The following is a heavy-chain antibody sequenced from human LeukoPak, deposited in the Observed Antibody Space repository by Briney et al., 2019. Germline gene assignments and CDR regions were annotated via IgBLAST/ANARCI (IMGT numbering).Heavy chain of an antibody. Sequence: SVKVSCKASRDTFSNYAISWVRQAPGHGLEWMGGIIPVFGTPYYAQKLRGSVTISVDESTTTAYMELSSLRSEDTAVYYCARARRVHSSSWYSDSWGQGTLVTVSS. CDR2: IIPVFGTP. D-gene: IGHD6-13*01. CDR3: ARARRVHSSSWYSDS. CDR1: RDTFSNYA. J-gene: IGHJ4*02. V-gene: IGHV1-69*13.